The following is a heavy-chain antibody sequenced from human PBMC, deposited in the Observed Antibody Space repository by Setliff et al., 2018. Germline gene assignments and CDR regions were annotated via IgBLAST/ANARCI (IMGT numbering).Heavy chain of an antibody. D-gene: IGHD3-22*01. J-gene: IGHJ6*03. CDR3: ARDGKDYYDSSGYYFLPYYYYYMDV. CDR1: GFTLRSYW. V-gene: IGHV3-7*01. CDR2: IKEDGSET. Sequence: GGSLRLSCAASGFTLRSYWMSWVRQAPGKGLEWVANIKEDGSETYYGGSVKGRFTISRDNAKNSLYLQMNSLRAEDTAVYYCARDGKDYYDSSGYYFLPYYYYYMDVWGKGTTVTVSS.